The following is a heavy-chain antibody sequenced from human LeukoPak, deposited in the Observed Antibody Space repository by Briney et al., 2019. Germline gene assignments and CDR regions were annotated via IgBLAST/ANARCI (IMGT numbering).Heavy chain of an antibody. Sequence: ASVKVSCKASGGTFSSYAISWVRQAPGQGLEWMGGIIPVFGTANYAQKFQGRVTITTDESTSTAYMELSSLRSEDTAVYYCARSSRVSGPKRLYYFDYWGQGTLVAASS. V-gene: IGHV1-69*05. CDR3: ARSSRVSGPKRLYYFDY. J-gene: IGHJ4*02. D-gene: IGHD2/OR15-2a*01. CDR2: IIPVFGTA. CDR1: GGTFSSYA.